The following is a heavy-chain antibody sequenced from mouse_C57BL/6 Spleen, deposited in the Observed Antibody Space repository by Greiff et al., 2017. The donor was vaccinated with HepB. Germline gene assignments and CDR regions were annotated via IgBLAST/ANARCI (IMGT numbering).Heavy chain of an antibody. J-gene: IGHJ3*01. Sequence: VQRVESGPELVKPGASVKISCKASGYAFSSSWMNWVKQRPGKGLEWIGRIYPGDGDTNYNGKFKGKATLTADKSSSTAYMQLSSLTSEDSAVYFCASYYDYDGYWGQGTLVTVSA. D-gene: IGHD2-4*01. CDR2: IYPGDGDT. CDR3: ASYYDYDGY. V-gene: IGHV1-82*01. CDR1: GYAFSSSW.